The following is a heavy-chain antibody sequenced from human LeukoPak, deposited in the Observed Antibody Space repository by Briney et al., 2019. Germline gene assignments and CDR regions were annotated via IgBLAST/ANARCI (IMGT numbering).Heavy chain of an antibody. Sequence: GGSLRLSCADSGFTFSSFAMSWVRQAPGKGLEWVSTISDSGAGTYYADSVKGRFTISRDNSKNTLYLQMNSLRAEDTAIYYCAKGRRDGYNSGPRGDIWGQGTMVTVSS. J-gene: IGHJ3*02. V-gene: IGHV3-23*01. D-gene: IGHD5-24*01. CDR2: ISDSGAGT. CDR3: AKGRRDGYNSGPRGDI. CDR1: GFTFSSFA.